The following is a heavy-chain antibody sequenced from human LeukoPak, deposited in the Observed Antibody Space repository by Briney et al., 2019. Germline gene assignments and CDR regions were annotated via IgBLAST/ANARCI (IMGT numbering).Heavy chain of an antibody. CDR2: ISDSGGST. CDR3: AKAGSDIWTGSLS. V-gene: IGHV3-23*01. CDR1: GFTFSTYA. Sequence: PGGSLRLSCAASGFTFSTYAMNWVRQAPGKGLEWVSGISDSGGSTDYADSVKGRFTISRDNSKNTLYLQTNSLRAEDTAVYYCAKAGSDIWTGSLSWGQGTLVTVSS. J-gene: IGHJ5*02. D-gene: IGHD3-9*01.